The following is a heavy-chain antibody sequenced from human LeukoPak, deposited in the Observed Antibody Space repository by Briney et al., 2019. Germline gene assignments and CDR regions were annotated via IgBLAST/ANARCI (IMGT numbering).Heavy chain of an antibody. CDR3: ARPTSYYDSSEGDY. CDR2: IYPGDSDT. V-gene: IGHV5-51*01. CDR1: GYTFTNYW. D-gene: IGHD3-22*01. Sequence: GESLKISCKGSGYTFTNYWIGWVRQMPGKGLEFMGIIYPGDSDTRYSPSFQGQVTISADKSISTAYLQWSSLKASDTAMYYCARPTSYYDSSEGDYWGQGTLVTVSS. J-gene: IGHJ4*02.